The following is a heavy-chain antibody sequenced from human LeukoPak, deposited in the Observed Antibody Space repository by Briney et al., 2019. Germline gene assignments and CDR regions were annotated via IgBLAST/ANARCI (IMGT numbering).Heavy chain of an antibody. J-gene: IGHJ4*02. CDR2: ISGSGGST. D-gene: IGHD4-17*01. CDR3: AKEGPDYGDYRSGDYFDF. Sequence: PGGSLRLSCAASGFTFSSYAMSWVRQAPGKGLEWVSAISGSGGSTYCADSVKGRFTISRDNSKNTLYLQMNSLRAEDTAVYYCAKEGPDYGDYRSGDYFDFWGQGTLVTVSS. CDR1: GFTFSSYA. V-gene: IGHV3-23*01.